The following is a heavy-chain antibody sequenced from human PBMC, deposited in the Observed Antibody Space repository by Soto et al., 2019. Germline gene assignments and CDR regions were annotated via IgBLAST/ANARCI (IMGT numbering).Heavy chain of an antibody. V-gene: IGHV3-13*01. D-gene: IGHD2-2*01. CDR2: IGTAGDT. J-gene: IGHJ6*02. CDR3: ARGVVPAAIGADYYYYGMDV. Sequence: GGSLRLSCAASGFTFSSYDMHWVRQATGKGLEWVSAIGTAGDTYYPGSVEGRFTISRENAKNSLYLQMNSLRAEDTAVYYCARGVVPAAIGADYYYYGMDVWGQGTTVTVSS. CDR1: GFTFSSYD.